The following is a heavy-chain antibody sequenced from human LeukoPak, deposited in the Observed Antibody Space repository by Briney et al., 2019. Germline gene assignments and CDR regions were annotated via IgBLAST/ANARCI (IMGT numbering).Heavy chain of an antibody. D-gene: IGHD3-22*01. V-gene: IGHV3-53*01. Sequence: RAGGSLRLSCAASGFTVSSKYMSWVRQAPGKGLEWVSVIYSSGSTYYADSVKGRFTISRDNSKNTLYLQMNSLRAEDTAVYYCARATYYYDSSGFRGFDPWGQGTLVTVSS. CDR3: ARATYYYDSSGFRGFDP. CDR1: GFTVSSKY. J-gene: IGHJ5*02. CDR2: IYSSGST.